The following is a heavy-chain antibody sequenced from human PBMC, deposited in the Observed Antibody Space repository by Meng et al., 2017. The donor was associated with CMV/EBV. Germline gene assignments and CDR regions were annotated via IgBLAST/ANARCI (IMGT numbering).Heavy chain of an antibody. V-gene: IGHV4-34*01. Sequence: SEARSLTCAVYGGSFSGYYWSWIRQPPGKGLEWIGEINHSGSTNYNPSLKSRVTISVDTSKNQFSLKLSSVTAADTAVYYCARAGSSSSSAGIDYWGQGTLVTVS. D-gene: IGHD6-6*01. J-gene: IGHJ4*02. CDR2: INHSGST. CDR3: ARAGSSSSSAGIDY. CDR1: GGSFSGYY.